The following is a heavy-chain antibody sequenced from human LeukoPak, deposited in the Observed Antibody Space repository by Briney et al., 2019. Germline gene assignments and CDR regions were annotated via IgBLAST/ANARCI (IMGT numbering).Heavy chain of an antibody. CDR1: GGSIAGSSYH. CDR2: IYYSGTT. V-gene: IGHV4-39*01. D-gene: IGHD6-19*01. J-gene: IGHJ4*02. CDR3: ASYNSGPGNFDY. Sequence: SETLSLTCTVSGGSIAGSSYHCGWIRQPPGMGLEWIGSIYYSGTTYYNPSLKSRVTISVDTSKNQFSLKLTSVTAADTGIYYCASYNSGPGNFDYWGQGTLVTVSS.